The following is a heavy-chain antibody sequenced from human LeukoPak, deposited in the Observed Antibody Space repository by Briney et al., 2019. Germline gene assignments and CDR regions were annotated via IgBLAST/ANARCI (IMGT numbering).Heavy chain of an antibody. CDR2: IYTSGST. Sequence: SETLSLTCTVSGGSISSYSYYWGWIRQPPGKGLEWIGRIYTSGSTNYNPSLKSRVTMSVDTSKNQFSLTLSSVTAADTAVYYCAREGAQGLWGPGTLVTVSS. CDR3: AREGAQGL. CDR1: GGSISSYSYY. J-gene: IGHJ4*02. D-gene: IGHD1-26*01. V-gene: IGHV4-39*07.